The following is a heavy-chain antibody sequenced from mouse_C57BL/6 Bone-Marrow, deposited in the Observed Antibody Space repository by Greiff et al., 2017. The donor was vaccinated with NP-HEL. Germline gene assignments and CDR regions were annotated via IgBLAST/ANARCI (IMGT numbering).Heavy chain of an antibody. Sequence: VQLQQSGAELVRPGASVKLSCTASGFNIKDDYMHWVKQRPEQGLEWIGWIDPENGDTEYASKFQGKAPITADTSSNTAYLPLSSLTSEDTAVYYCTTSITTVVGYWGQGTTLTVSS. J-gene: IGHJ2*01. V-gene: IGHV14-4*01. CDR3: TTSITTVVGY. D-gene: IGHD1-1*01. CDR1: GFNIKDDY. CDR2: IDPENGDT.